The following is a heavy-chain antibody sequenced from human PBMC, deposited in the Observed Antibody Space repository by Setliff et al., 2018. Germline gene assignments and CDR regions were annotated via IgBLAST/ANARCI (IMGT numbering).Heavy chain of an antibody. D-gene: IGHD3-10*01. CDR1: GYTFTNYG. Sequence: GASVKVSCKTSGYTFTNYGITWVRQAPGQGLEWMGWINNYSFKTNYPQKFLGRVAVTTDTSTGTAYMEVGSLTSDDTAIYYCSRLVRFCTRTTCQRLSGDDYWGQGTLVTVSS. V-gene: IGHV1-18*01. CDR3: SRLVRFCTRTTCQRLSGDDY. CDR2: INNYSFKT. J-gene: IGHJ4*02.